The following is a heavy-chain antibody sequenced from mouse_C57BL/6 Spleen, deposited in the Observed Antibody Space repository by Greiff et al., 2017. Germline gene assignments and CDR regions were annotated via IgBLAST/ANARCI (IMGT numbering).Heavy chain of an antibody. CDR3: AREGLRQGYYFDY. V-gene: IGHV1-55*01. Sequence: QVQLQQPGAELVKPGASVKMSCKASGYTFTSYWITWVKQRPGQGLEWIGDIYPGSGSTNYNEKFKSKATLTVDTSSSTAYMQLSRLTSEDSAVYYCAREGLRQGYYFDYWGQGTTLTVSS. CDR1: GYTFTSYW. CDR2: IYPGSGST. D-gene: IGHD2-4*01. J-gene: IGHJ2*01.